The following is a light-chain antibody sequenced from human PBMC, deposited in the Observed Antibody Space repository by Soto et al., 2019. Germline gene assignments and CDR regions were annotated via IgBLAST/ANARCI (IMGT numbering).Light chain of an antibody. J-gene: IGLJ1*01. Sequence: QSAVTQPASVSGAPAQSMTISCTGTSSDFGGYNYVSWYQQHPGKAPELMIYDVSNRPSGVSNRFSGSKSGNTASLTISGLLAEEEADYYCSSYTSSSTLYVFGTGT. CDR3: SSYTSSSTLYV. V-gene: IGLV2-14*01. CDR1: SSDFGGYNY. CDR2: DVS.